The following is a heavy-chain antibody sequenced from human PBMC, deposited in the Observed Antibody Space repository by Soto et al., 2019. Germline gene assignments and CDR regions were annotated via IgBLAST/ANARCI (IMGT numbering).Heavy chain of an antibody. D-gene: IGHD2-2*01. CDR2: IYYSGST. J-gene: IGHJ6*02. CDR1: GGSISSSSYY. Sequence: SETLSLTCTVSGGSISSSSYYWGWIRQPPGKGLEWIGSIYYSGSTYYNPSLKSRVTISVDTSKNQFSLKLSSVTAADTAVYYCARRRLVVPAATYYYYYGMDVWGQGTTVTVSS. V-gene: IGHV4-39*01. CDR3: ARRRLVVPAATYYYYYGMDV.